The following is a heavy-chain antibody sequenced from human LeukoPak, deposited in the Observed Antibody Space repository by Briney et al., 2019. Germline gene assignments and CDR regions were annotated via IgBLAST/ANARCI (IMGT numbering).Heavy chain of an antibody. CDR2: INPNTGGT. D-gene: IGHD6-6*01. J-gene: IGHJ4*02. CDR3: ASYPRYSSSPPFDY. Sequence: ASVKVSCKASGYTFTGYYMHWVRQAPGQGLEWMGWINPNTGGTNYAQKFQARVTMTRDTTISTAYMELSGLTSDDTAVYYCASYPRYSSSPPFDYWGQGTLVTVSS. V-gene: IGHV1-2*02. CDR1: GYTFTGYY.